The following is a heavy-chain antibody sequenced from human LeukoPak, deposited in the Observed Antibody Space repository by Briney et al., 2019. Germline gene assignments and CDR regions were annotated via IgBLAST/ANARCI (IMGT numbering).Heavy chain of an antibody. CDR2: IYHSGNT. CDR1: GYSISTGYY. CDR3: ARAHRIVVVPAAIIWFDP. Sequence: SETLSLTCTVSGYSISTGYYWGWVRQPPGKGLEWIGSIYHSGNTYYNPSLKSRVTISVDTSNNQLSLKLSSVTAADTAVYYCARAHRIVVVPAAIIWFDPWGQGTLVTVSS. J-gene: IGHJ5*02. D-gene: IGHD2-2*02. V-gene: IGHV4-38-2*02.